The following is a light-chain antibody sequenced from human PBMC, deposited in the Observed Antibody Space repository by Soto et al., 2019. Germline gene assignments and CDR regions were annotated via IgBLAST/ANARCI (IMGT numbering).Light chain of an antibody. Sequence: EVVLTQSPGTLSLSPGERATLSCRASQSVSNNYLAWYQLKPGQSPKLLIFGSSDRATGIPDRFSGSGSGPDFTLTISSLEPEDFAVYYCQQYGSSPPYTFGQGTKLEIK. CDR3: QQYGSSPPYT. CDR1: QSVSNNY. CDR2: GSS. V-gene: IGKV3-20*01. J-gene: IGKJ2*01.